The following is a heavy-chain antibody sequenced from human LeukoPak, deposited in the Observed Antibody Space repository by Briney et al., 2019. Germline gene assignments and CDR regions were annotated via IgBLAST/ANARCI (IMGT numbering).Heavy chain of an antibody. CDR2: ISSYNGDT. D-gene: IGHD4-17*01. J-gene: IGHJ4*02. CDR1: GYTFTSYG. V-gene: IGHV1-18*01. CDR3: ARGDYGRGFDY. Sequence: GASVNVSCKASGYTFTSYGITWVRQAPGQGLEWMGWISSYNGDTQYAQQVEGRVTLTTDTSTSTAYMELRSLSLDDTAVYYCARGDYGRGFDYWGQATMVSVSS.